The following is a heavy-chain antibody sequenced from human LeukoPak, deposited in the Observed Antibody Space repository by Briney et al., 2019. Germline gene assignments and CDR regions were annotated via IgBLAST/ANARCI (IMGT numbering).Heavy chain of an antibody. CDR1: GFPFDDYA. Sequence: PWGSLRLSCAASGFPFDDYAMHWVRQAPGKGLEWVSLISGVGGSTYYADSVKGRFTTSRDNSKNSLYLQMNSLRTEDTAWYYCPKDVSRGWSNWDYWGQGTLVTVSS. CDR3: PKDVSRGWSNWDY. V-gene: IGHV3-43*02. J-gene: IGHJ4*02. CDR2: ISGVGGST. D-gene: IGHD6-19*01.